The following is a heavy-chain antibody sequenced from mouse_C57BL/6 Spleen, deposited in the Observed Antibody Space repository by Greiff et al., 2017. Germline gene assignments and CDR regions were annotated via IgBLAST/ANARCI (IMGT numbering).Heavy chain of an antibody. CDR3: ARGDGSSFGWFAY. D-gene: IGHD1-1*01. CDR2: IHPNSGST. CDR1: GYTFTSYW. V-gene: IGHV1-64*01. Sequence: QVQLMQPGAELVKPGASVKLSCKASGYTFTSYWMHWVKQRPGQGLQWIGMIHPNSGSTNYNEKCKSKATLTVDKSSSTAYMQLSSLTSEDSAVYYCARGDGSSFGWFAYWGQGTLVTVSA. J-gene: IGHJ3*01.